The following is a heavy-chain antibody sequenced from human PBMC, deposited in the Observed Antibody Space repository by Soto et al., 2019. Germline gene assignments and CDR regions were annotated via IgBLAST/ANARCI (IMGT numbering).Heavy chain of an antibody. J-gene: IGHJ4*02. CDR3: AKSPTTSGWYLTTDF. Sequence: LRLSCAASGFTFGDYAMQWVRQAPGKGLEWVSAISWNSGSIDYADSVKGRFTISRDNAKNSLYLQMNNLRAEDTGLYYCAKSPTTSGWYLTTDFWGQGTRVTVSS. CDR2: ISWNSGSI. D-gene: IGHD6-19*01. V-gene: IGHV3-9*01. CDR1: GFTFGDYA.